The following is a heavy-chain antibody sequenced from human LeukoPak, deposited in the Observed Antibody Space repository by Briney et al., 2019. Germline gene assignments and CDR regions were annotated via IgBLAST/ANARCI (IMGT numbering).Heavy chain of an antibody. D-gene: IGHD6-13*01. V-gene: IGHV3-23*01. CDR3: ARVPGSSWKFGY. Sequence: GGSLRLSCAASGFTFRNIWMSWVRQAPGKGLEWVSAISGSGGSTYYADSVKGRFTISRDNSKNTLYLQMNSLRAEDTAVYYCARVPGSSWKFGYWGQGTLVTVSS. J-gene: IGHJ4*02. CDR1: GFTFRNIW. CDR2: ISGSGGST.